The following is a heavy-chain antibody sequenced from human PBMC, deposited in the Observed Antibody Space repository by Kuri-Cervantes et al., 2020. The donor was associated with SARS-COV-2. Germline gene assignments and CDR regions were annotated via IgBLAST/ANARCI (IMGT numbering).Heavy chain of an antibody. Sequence: GESLKISCAASGFTFSSYEVNWVRQAPGKGLVWVSRINPDGGYTNNADYVKGRFTLSRDNAKNMLFLQMNSLRVEDTAVYYCVRDGDHWNFDFWGQGTLVTVSS. V-gene: IGHV3-74*01. CDR1: GFTFSSYE. CDR2: INPDGGYT. J-gene: IGHJ4*02. D-gene: IGHD1-1*01. CDR3: VRDGDHWNFDF.